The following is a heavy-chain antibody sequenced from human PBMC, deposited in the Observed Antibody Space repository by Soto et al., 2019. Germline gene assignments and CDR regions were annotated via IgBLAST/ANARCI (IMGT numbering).Heavy chain of an antibody. D-gene: IGHD3-3*01. Sequence: SETLSLTCAVSGGSINSSNWWSWGRQTPGQGLGWIGEIYPSGTTNYNPSLKTRVTISLDKSTNQFSLRLTSVTAAATAVHYFVKKGWRFGVVPGGGLAPWGQGSLVTVSS. CDR1: GGSINSSNW. CDR2: IYPSGTT. CDR3: VKKGWRFGVVPGGGLAP. V-gene: IGHV4-4*02. J-gene: IGHJ5*02.